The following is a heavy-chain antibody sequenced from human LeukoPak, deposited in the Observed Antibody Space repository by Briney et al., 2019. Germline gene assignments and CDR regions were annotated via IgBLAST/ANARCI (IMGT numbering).Heavy chain of an antibody. CDR1: GFTFSTYT. CDR3: AIDPNWGTHS. V-gene: IGHV3-23*01. Sequence: GGSLRLSWAASGFTFSTYTMYWVRHPPGKRLEWVSIIGSSGGGIHYADSVKGRFTISRDNSKNALYLQMNSLRVEDTAVYYCAIDPNWGTHSWGQGVLVTVSS. CDR2: IGSSGGGI. J-gene: IGHJ4*02. D-gene: IGHD7-27*01.